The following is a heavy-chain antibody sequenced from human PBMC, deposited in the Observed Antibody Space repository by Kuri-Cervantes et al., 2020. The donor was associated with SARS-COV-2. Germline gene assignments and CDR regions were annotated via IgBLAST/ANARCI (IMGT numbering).Heavy chain of an antibody. D-gene: IGHD5-24*01. J-gene: IGHJ3*02. CDR3: AMDPDGYIPTAAFDI. CDR1: XFHFSSYG. Sequence: AAXXFHFSSYGMRWVRHAPGKGLEWGSVISYDSINKSYAISVKGRFTISCHNSKNTLSLQMNSLRAEDTAVYYCAMDPDGYIPTAAFDIWGQGKMVTVSS. CDR2: ISYDSINK. V-gene: IGHV3-30*04.